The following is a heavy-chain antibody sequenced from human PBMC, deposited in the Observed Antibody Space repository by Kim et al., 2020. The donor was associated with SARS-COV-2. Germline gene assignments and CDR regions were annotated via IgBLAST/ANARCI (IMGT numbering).Heavy chain of an antibody. CDR3: AREWRYYGSGSYYNLPTLDY. Sequence: GGSLRLSCAASGFTFSSYSMNWVRQAPGKGLEWVSSISSSSSYIYYADSVKGRFTISRDNAKNSLYLQMNSLRAEDTAVYYCAREWRYYGSGSYYNLPTLDYWGQGTLVTVSS. V-gene: IGHV3-21*01. J-gene: IGHJ4*02. CDR2: ISSSSSYI. D-gene: IGHD3-10*01. CDR1: GFTFSSYS.